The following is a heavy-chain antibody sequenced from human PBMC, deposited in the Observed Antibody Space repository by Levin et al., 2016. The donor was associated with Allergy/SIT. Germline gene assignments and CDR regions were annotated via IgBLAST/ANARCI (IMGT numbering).Heavy chain of an antibody. J-gene: IGHJ6*02. V-gene: IGHV4-31*03. CDR3: ARYRTTVRGAENVGPGMDV. Sequence: LRLSCTVSGGSISSAGYYWSWIRQHPGKGLEWIGYIYYSGSTYYNPSLKSRVTMSVDTSKNQFSLKLSSVNAADTAVYYCARYRTTVRGAENVGPGMDVWGQGTTVTVSS. CDR1: GGSISSAGYY. CDR2: IYYSGST. D-gene: IGHD3-10*01.